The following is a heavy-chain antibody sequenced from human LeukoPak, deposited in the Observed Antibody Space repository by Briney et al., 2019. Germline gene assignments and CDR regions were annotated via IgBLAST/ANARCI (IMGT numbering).Heavy chain of an antibody. CDR2: ISTYNGDT. CDR3: AREGPHIDY. V-gene: IGHV1-18*01. CDR1: GYTFTNYG. J-gene: IGHJ4*02. Sequence: ASVKVSCKTSGYTFTNYGLNWVRQAPGQGLEWMGWISTYNGDTNYAQKLQGRVTMTTDTSTSTVYMELRSLRSDDTAVYYCAREGPHIDYWGQGTLVIVSS.